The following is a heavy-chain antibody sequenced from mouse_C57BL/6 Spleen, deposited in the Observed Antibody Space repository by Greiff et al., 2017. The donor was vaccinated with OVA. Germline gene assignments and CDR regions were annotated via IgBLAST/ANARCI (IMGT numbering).Heavy chain of an antibody. Sequence: DVMLVESGGGLVKPGGSLKLSCAASGFTFSSYAMSWVRQTPEKRLEWVATISDGGSYTYYPDNVKGRFTISRDNAKNNLYLQMSHLKSEDTAMYYCARAQGGTGYFDYWGQGTTLTVSS. V-gene: IGHV5-4*03. CDR2: ISDGGSYT. D-gene: IGHD3-2*02. CDR1: GFTFSSYA. J-gene: IGHJ2*01. CDR3: ARAQGGTGYFDY.